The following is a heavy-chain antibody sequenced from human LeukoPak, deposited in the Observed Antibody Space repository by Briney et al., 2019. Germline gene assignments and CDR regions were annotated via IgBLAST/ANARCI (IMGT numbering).Heavy chain of an antibody. J-gene: IGHJ6*03. D-gene: IGHD3-10*01. CDR2: INTSGIN. V-gene: IGHV4-61*02. CDR1: TASLSSGRYY. CDR3: ARGLFGSAPHYYYYLDV. Sequence: SETLSLTCAVSTASLSSGRYYWSWIRQPGGKGLEWIGRINTSGINKYNPSLKSRVTISADTSKNQFSLNLTSVTAADTAIYYCARGLFGSAPHYYYYLDVWGKGTTVTVSS.